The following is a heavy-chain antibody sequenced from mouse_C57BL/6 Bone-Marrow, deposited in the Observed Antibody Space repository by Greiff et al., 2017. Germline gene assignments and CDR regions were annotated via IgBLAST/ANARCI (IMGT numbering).Heavy chain of an antibody. CDR3: ARNYGNLFAY. CDR2: INPSSGYT. D-gene: IGHD2-1*01. J-gene: IGHJ3*01. Sequence: QLQQSGAELARPGASVKMSCKASGYTFTSYTMHWVKQRPGPGLEWIGYINPSSGYTKYNQKFKDKATLTADKSSSTAYMQLSSLTSEDSAVDYCARNYGNLFAYWGQGTLVTVSA. V-gene: IGHV1-4*01. CDR1: GYTFTSYT.